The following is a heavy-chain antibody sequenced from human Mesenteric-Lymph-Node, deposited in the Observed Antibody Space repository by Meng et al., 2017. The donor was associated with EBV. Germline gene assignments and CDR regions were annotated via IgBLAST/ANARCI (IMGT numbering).Heavy chain of an antibody. Sequence: QLQQAGPGPVKPSQTPSPTCAVSGGSVSSNSVAWNWIQQSPSRGLEWLGRTYYRSKWYNGYAVSVKSRITINPDTSKNQFSLQLNSVTPEDTAMYYCARSGSSGRIDYWGQGTLVTVSS. CDR2: TYYRSKWYN. J-gene: IGHJ4*02. CDR3: ARSGSSGRIDY. D-gene: IGHD6-19*01. V-gene: IGHV6-1*01. CDR1: GGSVSSNSVA.